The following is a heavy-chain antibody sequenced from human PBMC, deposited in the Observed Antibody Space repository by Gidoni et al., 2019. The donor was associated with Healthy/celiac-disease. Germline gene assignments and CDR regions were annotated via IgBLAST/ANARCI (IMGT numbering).Heavy chain of an antibody. V-gene: IGHV4-34*01. CDR1: GGSFSGYY. CDR2: INHSGST. Sequence: QVQLQQWGAGLLKPSETLSLTCAVYGGSFSGYYWSWIRQPPGKGLEWIGEINHSGSTNYNPSLKSRVTISVDTSKNQFSLKLSSVTAADTAVYYCAGGYYDSSGYYPTVRYWGQGTLVTVSS. J-gene: IGHJ4*02. D-gene: IGHD3-22*01. CDR3: AGGYYDSSGYYPTVRY.